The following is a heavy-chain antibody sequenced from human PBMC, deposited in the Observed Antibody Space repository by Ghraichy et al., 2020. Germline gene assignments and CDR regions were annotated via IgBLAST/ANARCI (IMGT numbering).Heavy chain of an antibody. CDR1: GGSISTYY. CDR2: IHYSGST. J-gene: IGHJ4*02. Sequence: ETLSLTCTVSGGSISTYYWHWIRQPPGKGLEWIGYIHYSGSTSYNPSLRSRVSISVDTSKNQLSLRLTSVTAADTAVYYCAREYSSFDYWGRGTLVTVSS. V-gene: IGHV4-59*01. CDR3: AREYSSFDY. D-gene: IGHD2-15*01.